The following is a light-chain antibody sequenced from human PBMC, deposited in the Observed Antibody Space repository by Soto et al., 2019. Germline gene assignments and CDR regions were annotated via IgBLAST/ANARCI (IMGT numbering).Light chain of an antibody. V-gene: IGKV1-5*03. CDR1: QSIGNW. CDR3: QQYDDYPRT. Sequence: DIQMTQSPSTLSASVGDRVTITCRASQSIGNWLAWYQQKLGKAPKLLIYKASNLETGVPSRFSGSGSGTEITLTISCLQPDDFAIYYCQQYDDYPRTFGQGTKVEIK. J-gene: IGKJ1*01. CDR2: KAS.